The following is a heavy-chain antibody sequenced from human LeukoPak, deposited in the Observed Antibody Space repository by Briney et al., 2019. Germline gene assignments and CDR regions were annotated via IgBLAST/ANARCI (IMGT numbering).Heavy chain of an antibody. Sequence: GRSLRLSCAASGFTFDSYGMRWVRQAPGKGLEWVAVISYDGSNKYYVDSVKGRFTISRDNSKNTLYLQMNSLRPEDTAVYYCAKDRTYDYGTYDAFDIWGPGTMVTVSS. J-gene: IGHJ3*02. CDR1: GFTFDSYG. CDR3: AKDRTYDYGTYDAFDI. CDR2: ISYDGSNK. V-gene: IGHV3-30*18. D-gene: IGHD4-17*01.